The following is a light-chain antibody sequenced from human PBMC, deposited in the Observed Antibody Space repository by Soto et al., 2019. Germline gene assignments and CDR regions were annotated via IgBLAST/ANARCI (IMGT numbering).Light chain of an antibody. J-gene: IGLJ1*01. V-gene: IGLV2-14*03. Sequence: QSALTQPASVSVAPGQSIAISCTGTSSDVGGYNYVSWYQHHPGKAPKLMVYDVSNRPSGVSNRFSGSKSGNTASLTISGLQAEDEADYYCSSYTSSSTYVFGTGTKVTVL. CDR1: SSDVGGYNY. CDR2: DVS. CDR3: SSYTSSSTYV.